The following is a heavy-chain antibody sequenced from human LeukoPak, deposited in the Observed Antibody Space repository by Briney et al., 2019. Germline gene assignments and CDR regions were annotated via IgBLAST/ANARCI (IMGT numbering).Heavy chain of an antibody. V-gene: IGHV3-48*01. J-gene: IGHJ2*01. CDR3: ARVWKAIYWYFDL. D-gene: IGHD5-18*01. Sequence: GGSLRLSCAASGFTFSSYSMNWVRQAPGKGLEWVSYISSSSSTIYYADSAKGRFTISRDNAKNSLYLQMNSLRAEDTAVYYCARVWKAIYWYFDLWGRGTLVTVSS. CDR1: GFTFSSYS. CDR2: ISSSSSTI.